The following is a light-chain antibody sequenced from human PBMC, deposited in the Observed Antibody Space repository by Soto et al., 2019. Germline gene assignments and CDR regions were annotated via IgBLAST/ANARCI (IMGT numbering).Light chain of an antibody. CDR3: HQDRVYWT. Sequence: DIQVTLYRSALCASGGDSSSSMCRASQSVSTRLAWYQQKPGKAPKVLIYDASSWAGGVPSRLTGSGSGTEFTLTINSMQPDDFAPYNSHQDRVYWTFGQGTKVDIK. V-gene: IGKV1-5*02. CDR1: QSVSTR. J-gene: IGKJ1*01. CDR2: DAS.